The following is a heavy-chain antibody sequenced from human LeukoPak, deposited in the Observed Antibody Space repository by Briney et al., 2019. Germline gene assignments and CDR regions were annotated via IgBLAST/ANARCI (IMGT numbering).Heavy chain of an antibody. V-gene: IGHV4-4*07. Sequence: SETLSLTCTVSGGSISSYYWSWIRQPAGKGLEWIGRIYTSGSTNYNPSLKRRVTISVETYKKQFSLRLSSVTAADTAVYYCARESGSKYQLLYVHYYYYMDVWGKGTTVTVSS. J-gene: IGHJ6*03. D-gene: IGHD2-2*02. CDR1: GGSISSYY. CDR2: IYTSGST. CDR3: ARESGSKYQLLYVHYYYYMDV.